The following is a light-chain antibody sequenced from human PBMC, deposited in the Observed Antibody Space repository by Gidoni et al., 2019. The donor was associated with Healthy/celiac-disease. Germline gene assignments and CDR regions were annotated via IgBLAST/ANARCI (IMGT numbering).Light chain of an antibody. CDR3: QQYNNWPWT. J-gene: IGKJ1*01. Sequence: EIGMTQSPATLSVSQGERATLSCRASQSVSSNLAWDQQKRGQAPRLLIYGASTMATGIPSRFSGSGSGTDFTLTISSLQSEDFAVYYCQQYNNWPWTFGQGTKVEIK. CDR2: GAS. V-gene: IGKV3-15*01. CDR1: QSVSSN.